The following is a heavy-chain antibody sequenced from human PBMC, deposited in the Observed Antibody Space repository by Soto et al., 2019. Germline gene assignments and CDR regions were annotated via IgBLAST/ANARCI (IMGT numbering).Heavy chain of an antibody. V-gene: IGHV1-2*02. CDR1: GYTFTDYY. Sequence: QVQLVQSGAEVKKPGASVKVSCKASGYTFTDYYMNWVRQAPGQGLEWLGWINPNNGVTNCAQKSQGRATMPRTTPLSTAYMDLTRLRSADTARYSWARGALTVANWFDTWGQGPQVTVSS. D-gene: IGHD6-19*01. CDR3: ARGALTVANWFDT. J-gene: IGHJ5*02. CDR2: INPNNGVT.